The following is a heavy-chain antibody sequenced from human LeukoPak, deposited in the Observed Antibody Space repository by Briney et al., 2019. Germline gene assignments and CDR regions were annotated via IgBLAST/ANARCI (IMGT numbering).Heavy chain of an antibody. CDR2: IYYSGST. D-gene: IGHD5-18*01. CDR1: GGSISSSSYY. CDR3: ARVADGYSYGSEFDY. Sequence: PSETLSLTCTVSGGSISSSSYYWGWLRQPPGKGLEWIGSIYYSGSTYYNPSLKSRVTISVDTSKNQFSLKLSSVTAADTAVYYCARVADGYSYGSEFDYWGQGTLVTVSS. V-gene: IGHV4-39*07. J-gene: IGHJ4*02.